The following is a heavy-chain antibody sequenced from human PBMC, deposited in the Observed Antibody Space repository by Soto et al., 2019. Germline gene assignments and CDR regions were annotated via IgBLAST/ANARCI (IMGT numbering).Heavy chain of an antibody. CDR3: AKDRRAGGNSAFYFDF. V-gene: IGHV3-23*01. CDR2: ISATGGGT. D-gene: IGHD3-16*01. CDR1: GFRFSNYA. Sequence: LRLSCAASGFRFSNYAMSWVRQAPGKGLEWVSLISATGGGTYYADSVKGRFTISRNNSHNTLYLQVHSLTAEDTAVYYCAKDRRAGGNSAFYFDFWGQRAHVPVSS. J-gene: IGHJ4*02.